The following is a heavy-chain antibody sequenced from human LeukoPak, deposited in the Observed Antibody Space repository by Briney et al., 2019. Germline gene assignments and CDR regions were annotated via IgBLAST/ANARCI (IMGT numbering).Heavy chain of an antibody. CDR1: EFTFVVYP. J-gene: IGHJ4*02. V-gene: IGHV3-23*01. CDR2: ISGSGGST. D-gene: IGHD6-13*01. CDR3: AKDRGIAAAGPNDY. Sequence: GGSLKLSCPASEFTFVVYPMHWSRQPPGKGLKWVSPISGSGGSTCYADSVKGRFTISRDNSKNTLYLQMNSLRAEDTAVYYCAKDRGIAAAGPNDYWGQGTLVTVSS.